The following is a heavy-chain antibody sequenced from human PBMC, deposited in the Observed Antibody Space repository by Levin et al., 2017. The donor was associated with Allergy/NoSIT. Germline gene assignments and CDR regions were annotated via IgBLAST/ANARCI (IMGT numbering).Heavy chain of an antibody. CDR2: ISGSGGST. Sequence: GGSLRLSCAASGITFSSHGMSWVRQAPGKGLEWVSGISGSGGSTYYAESVKGRFTISRDNSKNTLYLQMNSLRAEDTAVYYCAKGARGGISTAFDYWGQGTLVTVSS. CDR3: AKGARGGISTAFDY. J-gene: IGHJ4*02. V-gene: IGHV3-23*01. D-gene: IGHD2-21*02. CDR1: GITFSSHG.